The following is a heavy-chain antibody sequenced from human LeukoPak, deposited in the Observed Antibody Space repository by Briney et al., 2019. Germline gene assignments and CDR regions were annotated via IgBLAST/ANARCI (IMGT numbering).Heavy chain of an antibody. CDR3: ARVAYGNNATPFDH. D-gene: IGHD4-11*01. V-gene: IGHV1-2*06. CDR1: GYIFTDYY. Sequence: ASVKVSCKASGYIFTDYYIHWVRQAPGQGPEWMGRINPNSGDTDSAQKFQGRVTMTRVTCITTVYMEMRRLTSDDTAVYYCARVAYGNNATPFDHWGQGTLVIVSS. CDR2: INPNSGDT. J-gene: IGHJ4*02.